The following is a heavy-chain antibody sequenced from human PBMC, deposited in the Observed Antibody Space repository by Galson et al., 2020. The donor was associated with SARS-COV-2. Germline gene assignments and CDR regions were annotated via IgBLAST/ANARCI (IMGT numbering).Heavy chain of an antibody. V-gene: IGHV4-30-2*06. D-gene: IGHD3-16*01. CDR3: ARRYVSGLSPYWYLDL. CDR1: GGSITSGGYS. J-gene: IGHJ2*01. CDR2: VYHSGAT. Sequence: SETLSLTCSVSGGSITSGGYSWPWIRQSPGKGLEWIGYVYHSGATQSNPSLKSRLTISMDRSKNQLSLKLTSVTAADTAVYYCARRYVSGLSPYWYLDLWGRGTLVTVSS.